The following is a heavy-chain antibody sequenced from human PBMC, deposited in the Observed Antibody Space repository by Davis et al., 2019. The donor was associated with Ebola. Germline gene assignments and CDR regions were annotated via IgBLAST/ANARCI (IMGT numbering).Heavy chain of an antibody. D-gene: IGHD3-3*01. V-gene: IGHV4-34*01. CDR1: GGSISSNY. J-gene: IGHJ6*02. CDR3: ARGTIFGVVRYYYYGMDV. Sequence: SETLSLTCTVSGGSISSNYWSWIRQPPGKGLEWIGEINHSGSTNYNPSLKSRVTISVDTSKNQFSLKLSSVTAADTAVYYCARGTIFGVVRYYYYGMDVWGQGTTVTVSS. CDR2: INHSGST.